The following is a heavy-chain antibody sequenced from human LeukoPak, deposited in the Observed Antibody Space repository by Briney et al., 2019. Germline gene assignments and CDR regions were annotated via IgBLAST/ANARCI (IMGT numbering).Heavy chain of an antibody. V-gene: IGHV4-34*01. CDR1: GGAFSGYY. D-gene: IGHD5-18*01. J-gene: IGHJ4*02. Sequence: PSETLSLTCAVYGGAFSGYYWSWIRQPPGKGLEWIGEINHSGSTNYNPSLKSRVTISVDTSKNQFSLKLSSVTAADTAVYYCARDPLQLWPRYFDYWGQGTLVTVSS. CDR3: ARDPLQLWPRYFDY. CDR2: INHSGST.